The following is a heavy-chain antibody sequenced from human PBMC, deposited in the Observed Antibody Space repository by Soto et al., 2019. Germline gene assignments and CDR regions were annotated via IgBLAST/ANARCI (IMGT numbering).Heavy chain of an antibody. D-gene: IGHD3-10*01. CDR2: IANDASEK. CDR3: ARAFIGPGSPETGLDV. V-gene: IGHV3-30*04. CDR1: EFTFSRYA. Sequence: QEQLVESGGGVVQPGRSLRLSCSASEFTFSRYAMHWVRQAPGKGLEWVAVIANDASEKYYADSVRGRFTISRDNFRDTLYLQMNSLRPDDTAVYYSARAFIGPGSPETGLDVWGQGAMVTVSS. J-gene: IGHJ3*01.